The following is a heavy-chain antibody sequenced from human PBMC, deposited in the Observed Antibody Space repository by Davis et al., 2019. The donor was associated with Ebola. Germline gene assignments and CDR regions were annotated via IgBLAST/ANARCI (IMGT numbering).Heavy chain of an antibody. Sequence: GESLKISCKGSGYSFISYWIGWVRHMPGKGLECMGIIFPGDSDTRYSPSFQGQVTISADKSITTAYLQWTSLKASDTAMYYCATLRKTITGMDDAFDIWGQGTMVTVSS. D-gene: IGHD1-20*01. CDR3: ATLRKTITGMDDAFDI. V-gene: IGHV5-51*01. J-gene: IGHJ3*02. CDR1: GYSFISYW. CDR2: IFPGDSDT.